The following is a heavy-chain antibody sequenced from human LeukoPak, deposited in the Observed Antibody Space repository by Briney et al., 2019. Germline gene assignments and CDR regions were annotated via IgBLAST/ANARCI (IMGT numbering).Heavy chain of an antibody. CDR1: GFTFSSYG. D-gene: IGHD3-22*01. Sequence: GGSLRLSCAASGFTFSSYGMHWVRQAPGEGLEWVAFIRYDGSNKYYADSVKGRFTISRDNSKNTLYLQMNSLRAEDTGVYYCVNPYYHDSSRYYPFGYWGQGTLVTVSS. CDR2: IRYDGSNK. V-gene: IGHV3-30*02. CDR3: VNPYYHDSSRYYPFGY. J-gene: IGHJ4*02.